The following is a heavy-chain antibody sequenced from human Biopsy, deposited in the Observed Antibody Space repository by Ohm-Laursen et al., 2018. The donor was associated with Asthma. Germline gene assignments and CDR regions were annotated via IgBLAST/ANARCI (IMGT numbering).Heavy chain of an antibody. CDR1: GESIDSGDYS. V-gene: IGHV4-30-2*06. J-gene: IGHJ4*02. D-gene: IGHD2-21*02. CDR2: IYRNGNT. Sequence: SQTLSLTWAVSGESIDSGDYSWTWIRQSPGVGLEWIGYIYRNGNTYYNPTLKNRVTISIDRSKNQFSLRLRSVTAADTAVYYCARGWNCGGDCYSLDSWGQGTLVTVSS. CDR3: ARGWNCGGDCYSLDS.